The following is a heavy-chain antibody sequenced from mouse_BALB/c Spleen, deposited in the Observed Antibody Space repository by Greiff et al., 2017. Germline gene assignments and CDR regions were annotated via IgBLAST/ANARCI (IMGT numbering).Heavy chain of an antibody. V-gene: IGHV5-9-4*01. CDR2: ISSGGSYT. Sequence: EVHLVESGGGLVKPGGSLKLSCAASGFTFSSYAMSWVRQSPEKRLEWVAEISSGGSYTYYPDTVTGRFTTSRDNAKNTLYLEMSSLRSEDTAMYYCAGSHDYSAMDYWGQGTSVTVSS. CDR1: GFTFSSYA. J-gene: IGHJ4*01. CDR3: AGSHDYSAMDY.